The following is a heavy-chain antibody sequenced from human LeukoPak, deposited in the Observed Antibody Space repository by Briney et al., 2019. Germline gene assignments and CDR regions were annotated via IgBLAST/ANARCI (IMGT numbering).Heavy chain of an antibody. D-gene: IGHD1-26*01. J-gene: IGHJ4*02. CDR3: ARAVGSTYFDY. Sequence: GGSLRLSCAASGFTVSSNYMSWVRQAPGKGLEWVSYISSSSSYIYYPDSMKGRFTISRDNAKNSLYLQMNSLRAEDTAVYYCARAVGSTYFDYWGQGTLVTVSS. CDR2: ISSSSSYI. V-gene: IGHV3-21*01. CDR1: GFTVSSNY.